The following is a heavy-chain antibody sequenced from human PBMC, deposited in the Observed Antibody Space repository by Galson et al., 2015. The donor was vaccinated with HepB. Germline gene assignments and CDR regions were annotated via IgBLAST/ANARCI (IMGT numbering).Heavy chain of an antibody. CDR3: ARCFSGCSCSSI. CDR2: INQDGSEK. V-gene: IGHV3-7*03. D-gene: IGHD2-15*01. J-gene: IGHJ4*02. CDR1: GFTFTSYW. Sequence: SLRLSCAASGFTFTSYWMSWVRQAPGKGLEWVANINQDGSEKYYVDSMKGRFTISRDNAKNSLYLQMNSLRAEDTAVYYCARCFSGCSCSSIWGQGTLVTVSS.